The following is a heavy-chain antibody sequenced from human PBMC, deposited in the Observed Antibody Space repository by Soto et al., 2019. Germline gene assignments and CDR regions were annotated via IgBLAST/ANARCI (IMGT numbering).Heavy chain of an antibody. CDR3: ARATGYSSGPLDY. CDR2: ISYDGSNK. Sequence: QVQLVESGGGVVQPGRSLRLSCAASGFTFSSYAMHWVRQAPGKGLEWVAVISYDGSNKYYADSVKGRFTISRDNSKNTLYLQMNSLRAEDTAVYYCARATGYSSGPLDYWGQGTLVTVSS. D-gene: IGHD6-19*01. J-gene: IGHJ4*02. V-gene: IGHV3-30-3*01. CDR1: GFTFSSYA.